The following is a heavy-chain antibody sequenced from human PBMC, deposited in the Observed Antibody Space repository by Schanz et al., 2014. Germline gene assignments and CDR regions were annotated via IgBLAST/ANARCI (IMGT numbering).Heavy chain of an antibody. J-gene: IGHJ4*02. CDR2: ISPSSGGT. Sequence: QVQLVQSGAEVQKPGASVKVSCKASGYTFTNHSLHWVRQAPGQGLEWMGRISPSSGGTNYAQNFQGRVTVTRDTSTSTVYMELSSLRSEDTAVYYCARAAYGGYTSTPLRYWGQGTLVTVSS. CDR1: GYTFTNHS. CDR3: ARAAYGGYTSTPLRY. D-gene: IGHD5-12*01. V-gene: IGHV1-2*06.